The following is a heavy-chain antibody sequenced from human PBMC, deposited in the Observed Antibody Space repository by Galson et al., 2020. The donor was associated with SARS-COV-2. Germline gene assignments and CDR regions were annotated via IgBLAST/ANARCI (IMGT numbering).Heavy chain of an antibody. D-gene: IGHD1-7*01. J-gene: IGHJ5*02. CDR1: GFTFSDYY. CDR2: ISSSGSTI. CDR3: ARAAYDWNFSRGRADP. Sequence: GGSLRLSCAASGFTFSDYYMSWIRQAPGKGLEWVSYISSSGSTIYYADSVKGRFTISRDNAKNSLYLQMNSLRAEDTAVYYCARAAYDWNFSRGRADPWGQGTLVTVSS. V-gene: IGHV3-11*01.